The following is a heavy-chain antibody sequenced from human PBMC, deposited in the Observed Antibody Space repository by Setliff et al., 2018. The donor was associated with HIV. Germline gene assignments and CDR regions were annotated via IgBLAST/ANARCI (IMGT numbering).Heavy chain of an antibody. D-gene: IGHD2-8*01. J-gene: IGHJ6*03. Sequence: ASVKVPCKASGYTFTGYYIHWVRQAPGQGLEWMGWINPNSGDTNYAQNFQGRVTMTRDTSISTAYMELSRLRSDDTAVYYCARDSGSYCTNGVCPPGYYMDVWGKGTTVTVSS. CDR1: GYTFTGYY. CDR2: INPNSGDT. CDR3: ARDSGSYCTNGVCPPGYYMDV. V-gene: IGHV1-2*02.